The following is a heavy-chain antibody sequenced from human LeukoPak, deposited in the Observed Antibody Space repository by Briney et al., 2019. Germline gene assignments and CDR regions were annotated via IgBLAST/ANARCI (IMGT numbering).Heavy chain of an antibody. CDR1: GYTFTGYY. V-gene: IGHV1-2*02. Sequence: GASVKVSCKASGYTFTGYYMHWVRQAPGQGLEWMGWINPNSGGTNYAQKFQARVTMTGDTSISTAYMELSRLRSDDTAVYYCARGEDGYNHLVDYWGQGTLVTVSS. CDR3: ARGEDGYNHLVDY. CDR2: INPNSGGT. J-gene: IGHJ4*02. D-gene: IGHD5-24*01.